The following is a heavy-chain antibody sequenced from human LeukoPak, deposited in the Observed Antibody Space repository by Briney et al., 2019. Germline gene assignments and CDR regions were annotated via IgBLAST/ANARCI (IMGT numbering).Heavy chain of an antibody. D-gene: IGHD5-18*01. CDR1: GFTFSSYS. CDR2: ISSSSSYI. Sequence: PGGSLRLSCAASGFTFSSYSMNWVRQAPGKGLEWVSSISSSSSYIYYADSVKGRFTISRDNAKNSLYLQMNSLRAEDTAVYYCASGYSYGYGFFDYWGQGTLVTVSS. CDR3: ASGYSYGYGFFDY. V-gene: IGHV3-21*01. J-gene: IGHJ4*02.